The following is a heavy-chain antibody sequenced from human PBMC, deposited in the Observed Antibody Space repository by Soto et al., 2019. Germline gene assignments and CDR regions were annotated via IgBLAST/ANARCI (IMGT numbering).Heavy chain of an antibody. J-gene: IGHJ6*02. CDR2: ISSSSSYI. CDR3: ARHRGALYGMDV. Sequence: EVQLVESGGGLVKPGGSLRLSCAASGFTFSSYSMNWVRQAPGKGLEWVSSISSSSSYIYYADSVKGRFTISRDNAKNSLYLQMNSLRAEDTAVYYCARHRGALYGMDVWGQGTTVTVSS. CDR1: GFTFSSYS. V-gene: IGHV3-21*01. D-gene: IGHD3-10*01.